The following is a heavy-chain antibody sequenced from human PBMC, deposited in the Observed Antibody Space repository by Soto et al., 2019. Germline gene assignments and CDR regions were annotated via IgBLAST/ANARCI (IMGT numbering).Heavy chain of an antibody. CDR1: GGTFGSSA. V-gene: IGHV1-69*01. J-gene: IGHJ3*01. CDR3: ARLRRDWGDAFDL. CDR2: IIPVFDKA. D-gene: IGHD3-16*01. Sequence: QVQLVHSGADVKKPGSSVKVSCKTSGGTFGSSAISWVRQAPAQGLEWMGEIIPVFDKANYAQNFQGRLTITADEPTGTVFMQLSSLRSEDTAVYFCARLRRDWGDAFDLWGLGTFVTVSS.